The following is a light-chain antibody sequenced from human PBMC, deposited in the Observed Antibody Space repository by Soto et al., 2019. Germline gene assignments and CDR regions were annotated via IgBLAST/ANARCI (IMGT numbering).Light chain of an antibody. V-gene: IGLV1-51*01. CDR3: GTWDSSLSASV. CDR1: SSNIGNNY. J-gene: IGLJ1*01. Sequence: QSVLTQPPSVSAAPGQKVTISCSGSSSNIGNNYVSWYQQLPGTAPKLLIYDSNKRHSGIPDRFSGSKSGTSATLAITGLQTGDEADYYCGTWDSSLSASVFGTGTKVTVL. CDR2: DSN.